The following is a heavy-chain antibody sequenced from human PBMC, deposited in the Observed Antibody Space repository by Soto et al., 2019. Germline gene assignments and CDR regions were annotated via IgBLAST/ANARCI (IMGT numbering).Heavy chain of an antibody. CDR1: GGTFSSYT. V-gene: IGHV1-69*02. J-gene: IGHJ3*02. D-gene: IGHD3-22*01. CDR2: IIPILGIA. Sequence: QVQLVQSGAEVKKPGSSVKVSCKASGGTFSSYTISWVRQAPGQGLEWMGRIIPILGIANYAQKFQGRVTITADKSTSTAYMEVSRLRSEDTAVYYCASKYYYDSSAPFDIWGKGTMVTVSS. CDR3: ASKYYYDSSAPFDI.